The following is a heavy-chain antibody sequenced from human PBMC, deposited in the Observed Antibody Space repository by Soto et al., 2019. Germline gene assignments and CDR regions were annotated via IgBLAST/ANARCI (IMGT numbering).Heavy chain of an antibody. CDR1: GYSFTNYW. CDR3: ARHRFCTNGLCYNNWFEP. D-gene: IGHD2-8*01. V-gene: IGHV5-51*01. Sequence: PGESLKISCKGSGYSFTNYWIAWVRQMPGKGLEWMGIIYPGESDTRYSPSFQGQVTLSADKSISTAYLQWSSLKASDTAIYYCARHRFCTNGLCYNNWFEPWSKGTQVTVSS. CDR2: IYPGESDT. J-gene: IGHJ5*02.